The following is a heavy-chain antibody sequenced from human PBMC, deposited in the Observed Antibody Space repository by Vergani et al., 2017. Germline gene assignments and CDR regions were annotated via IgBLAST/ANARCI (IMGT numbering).Heavy chain of an antibody. J-gene: IGHJ4*02. D-gene: IGHD6-13*01. CDR2: IYYSGST. Sequence: QVQLQESGPGLVKPSETLSLTCTVPGGPISSYYWSWIRQPPGKGLEWIGFIYYSGSTNYNPSLKSRVTISVDTSKNQFSLKLSSVPAADTAVYYCARELPGMAAAAPSWSLDYWGQGTLVTVSS. CDR1: GGPISSYY. CDR3: ARELPGMAAAAPSWSLDY. V-gene: IGHV4-59*01.